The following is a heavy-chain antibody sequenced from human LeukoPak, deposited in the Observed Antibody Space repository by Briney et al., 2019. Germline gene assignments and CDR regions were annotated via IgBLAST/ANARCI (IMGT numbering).Heavy chain of an antibody. CDR2: ISYDGSNK. CDR1: GFTFSSYA. V-gene: IGHV3-30-3*01. D-gene: IGHD3-3*01. J-gene: IGHJ4*02. Sequence: PGGSLRLSCAASGFTFSSYAMHWVRQAPGKGLEWVAVISYDGSNKYYADSVKGRFTISRDNSKNTLYLQMNSLRAEDTAVYYCASSALRFLDLPPFDYWGQGTLVTVSS. CDR3: ASSALRFLDLPPFDY.